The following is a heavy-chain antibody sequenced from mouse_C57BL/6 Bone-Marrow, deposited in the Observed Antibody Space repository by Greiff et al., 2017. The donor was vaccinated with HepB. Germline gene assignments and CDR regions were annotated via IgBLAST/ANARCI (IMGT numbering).Heavy chain of an antibody. CDR2: IYPGGGYT. V-gene: IGHV1-63*01. J-gene: IGHJ2*01. CDR3: SRSVGNYFDY. CDR1: GYTFTNYW. D-gene: IGHD1-1*02. Sequence: QVHVKQSGAELVRPGTSVKMSCKASGYTFTNYWIGWAKQRPGHGLEWIGDIYPGGGYTNYNEKFKGKATLTADKSSSTAYMQFSSLTSEDSAIYYCSRSVGNYFDYWGQGTTLTVSS.